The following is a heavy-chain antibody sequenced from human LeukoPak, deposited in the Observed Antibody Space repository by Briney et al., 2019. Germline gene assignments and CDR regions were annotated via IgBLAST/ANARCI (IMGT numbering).Heavy chain of an antibody. J-gene: IGHJ4*02. CDR3: ARSNRYSSGWYNY. CDR2: MNPNSGNT. V-gene: IGHV1-8*01. D-gene: IGHD6-19*01. Sequence: ASVKASCKASGYTFTSYDINWVRQATGQGLEWMGWMNPNSGNTGYAQKFQGRVTMTRNTSISTAYMELSSLRSEDTAVYYCARSNRYSSGWYNYWGQGTLVTVSS. CDR1: GYTFTSYD.